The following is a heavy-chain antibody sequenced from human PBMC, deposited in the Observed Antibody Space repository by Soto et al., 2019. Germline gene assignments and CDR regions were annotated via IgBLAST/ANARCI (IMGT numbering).Heavy chain of an antibody. D-gene: IGHD1-1*01. CDR2: MNPNSGNT. CDR1: GYTFTGYD. Sequence: QAQLVQSGAEVKKPGASVKVSCKASGYTFTGYDINWVRQATGQGLEWMGWMNPNSGNTGYAQNFQGRVTMTRDNSITTAYMELTSLRDDDSAVYYCAGVLQGRGRDDYWGQGTLVTVLS. J-gene: IGHJ4*02. CDR3: AGVLQGRGRDDY. V-gene: IGHV1-8*01.